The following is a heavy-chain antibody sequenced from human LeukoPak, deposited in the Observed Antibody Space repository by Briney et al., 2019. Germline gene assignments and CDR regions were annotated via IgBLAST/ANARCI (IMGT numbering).Heavy chain of an antibody. CDR2: ISPNFATA. J-gene: IGHJ3*02. Sequence: AVKVSFKCSGCTFSSYAISWVRQAHGQGLDWMGGISPNFATANYEQKFQGRVTITAAESTSKAYMELSSMRSEDTAMYYCARGRRDGYNIDGAFDIWGQGTMVTVSS. D-gene: IGHD5-24*01. CDR1: GCTFSSYA. V-gene: IGHV1-69*13. CDR3: ARGRRDGYNIDGAFDI.